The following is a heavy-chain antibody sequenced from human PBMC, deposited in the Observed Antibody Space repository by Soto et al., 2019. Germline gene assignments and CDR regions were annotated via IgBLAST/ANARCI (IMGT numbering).Heavy chain of an antibody. J-gene: IGHJ4*02. D-gene: IGHD1-26*01. CDR2: IIPIFGTA. V-gene: IGHV1-69*13. Sequence: SVKVSCKASGGTFSSYAISRVRQAPGQGLEWMGGIIPIFGTANYAQKFQGRVTITADESTSTAYMELSSLRSEDTAVYYCARVQSGSYYPKIWGQGTLVTVSS. CDR3: ARVQSGSYYPKI. CDR1: GGTFSSYA.